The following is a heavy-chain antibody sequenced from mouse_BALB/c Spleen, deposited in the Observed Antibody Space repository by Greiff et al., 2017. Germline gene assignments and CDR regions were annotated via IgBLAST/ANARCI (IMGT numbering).Heavy chain of an antibody. V-gene: IGHV3-2*02. CDR2: ISYSGST. CDR1: GYSITSDYA. J-gene: IGHJ4*01. CDR3: ARRRGLLRGYYAMDY. Sequence: VKLMESGPGLVKPSQSLSLTCPVTGYSITSDYAWNWIRQFPGNKLEWMGYISYSGSTSYNPSLKSRISITRDTSKNQFFLPLNSVPTEDTATYYCARRRGLLRGYYAMDYWGQGTSGTVSS. D-gene: IGHD2-3*01.